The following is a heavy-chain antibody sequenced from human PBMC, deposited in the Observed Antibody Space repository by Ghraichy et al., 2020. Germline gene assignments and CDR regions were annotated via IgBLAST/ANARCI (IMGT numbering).Heavy chain of an antibody. J-gene: IGHJ4*02. CDR1: GGTFSSYA. CDR3: ARGRDSSGYYYSYYFDY. CDR2: IIPIFGTA. D-gene: IGHD3-22*01. V-gene: IGHV1-69*13. Sequence: SVKVSCKASGGTFSSYAISWVRQAPGQGLEWMGGIIPIFGTANYAQKFQGRVTITADESTSTAYMELSSLRSEDTAVYYCARGRDSSGYYYSYYFDYWGQGTLVTVSS.